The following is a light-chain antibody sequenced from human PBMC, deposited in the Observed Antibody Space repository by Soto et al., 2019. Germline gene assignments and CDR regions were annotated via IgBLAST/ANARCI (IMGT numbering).Light chain of an antibody. CDR2: STN. V-gene: IGLV1-44*01. CDR1: SSNIGSNA. J-gene: IGLJ2*01. CDR3: AAWADSLNGL. Sequence: QSVLTQPPSASGTPGQRVTISCSGSSSNIGSNAVTWYQQLPGTAPKLLIYSTNQRPSGVPDRFSGSKSGNSASLAISGLQSEDEADYYCAAWADSLNGLFGGGTKVTVL.